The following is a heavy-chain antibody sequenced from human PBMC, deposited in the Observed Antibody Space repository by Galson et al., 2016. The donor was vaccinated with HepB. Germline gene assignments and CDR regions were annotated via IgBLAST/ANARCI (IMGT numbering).Heavy chain of an antibody. CDR3: VRDSDFWSGYSPQVWFDP. CDR1: GYTFTAYG. Sequence: SVKVSCKASGYTFTAYGISWVRQAPGQGLEWMGWISPYNGNTNYAQKLQGRVTMTTNTSTSTAYMELRSLRSDDTAVYYCVRDSDFWSGYSPQVWFDPWGQGTLVTVSS. J-gene: IGHJ5*02. CDR2: ISPYNGNT. D-gene: IGHD3-3*01. V-gene: IGHV1-18*01.